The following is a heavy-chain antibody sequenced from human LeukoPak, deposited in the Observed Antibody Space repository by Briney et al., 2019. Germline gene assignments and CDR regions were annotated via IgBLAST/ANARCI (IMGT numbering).Heavy chain of an antibody. CDR2: ISSSSSYI. J-gene: IGHJ4*02. Sequence: GGSLRLSCAASGFTFSSYSMNWVRQAPGKGLEWVSSISSSSSYIYYADSVKGRFTISRDNAKNSLYLQMNSLRAEDTAVYYCARGGVLRYFDWLLYWGQGTLVTVSS. CDR1: GFTFSSYS. V-gene: IGHV3-21*01. D-gene: IGHD3-9*01. CDR3: ARGGVLRYFDWLLY.